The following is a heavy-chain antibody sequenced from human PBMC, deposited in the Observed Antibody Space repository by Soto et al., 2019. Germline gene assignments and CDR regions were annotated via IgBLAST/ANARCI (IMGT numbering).Heavy chain of an antibody. J-gene: IGHJ6*02. CDR3: AKDYVLEWLRYYYGMDV. CDR1: GFAFSTYG. V-gene: IGHV3-30*18. D-gene: IGHD3-3*01. CDR2: ISYDGSNK. Sequence: ESVGGVVQPGRSLRLSCAASGFAFSTYGMHWVRQAPGTGLEWVAVISYDGSNKYYTDSVKGRFTISRDNSKNTLFLQMNSLRAEDTAVYYCAKDYVLEWLRYYYGMDVWGQGTTVTVSS.